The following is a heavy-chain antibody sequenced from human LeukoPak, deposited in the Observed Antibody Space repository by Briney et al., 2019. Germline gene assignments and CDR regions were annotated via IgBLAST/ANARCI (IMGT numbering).Heavy chain of an antibody. Sequence: GASVKVSCKASGGTFSSYAISWVRQAPGQGLEWMGGIIPIFGTANYAQKFQGRVTITADESTSTAYMELSSLRSEDTAVYYCASSGWSAEYFQHWGQGTLVTVSS. J-gene: IGHJ1*01. V-gene: IGHV1-69*13. CDR1: GGTFSSYA. CDR3: ASSGWSAEYFQH. D-gene: IGHD6-19*01. CDR2: IIPIFGTA.